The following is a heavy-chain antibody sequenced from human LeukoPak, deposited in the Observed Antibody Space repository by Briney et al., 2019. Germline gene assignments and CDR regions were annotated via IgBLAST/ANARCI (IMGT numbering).Heavy chain of an antibody. J-gene: IGHJ4*02. CDR2: IWYDGSNK. D-gene: IGHD6-19*01. V-gene: IGHV3-33*01. Sequence: PGGSLRLSCAASGFTFSSYGMHWVRQAPGKGLEWVAVIWYDGSNKYYADSVKGRFTISRDNSKNTLYLQMNSLRAEDTAVYYCARDLGSGWYVHDYWGQGTLVTVSS. CDR1: GFTFSSYG. CDR3: ARDLGSGWYVHDY.